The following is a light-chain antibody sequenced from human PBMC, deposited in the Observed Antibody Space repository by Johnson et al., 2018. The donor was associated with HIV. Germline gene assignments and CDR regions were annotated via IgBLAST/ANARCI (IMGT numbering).Light chain of an antibody. CDR1: SSNIGNSY. J-gene: IGLJ1*01. Sequence: QSILTQPPSVSAAPGQKVTISCSGSSSNIGNSYVSWYQQLPGTAPKLLIYGNDKRPSGIPDRFSASKSGTSATLGITGLQTGDEADYYCGTWDSNLSSEVFGAGTKVTVL. V-gene: IGLV1-51*01. CDR2: GND. CDR3: GTWDSNLSSEV.